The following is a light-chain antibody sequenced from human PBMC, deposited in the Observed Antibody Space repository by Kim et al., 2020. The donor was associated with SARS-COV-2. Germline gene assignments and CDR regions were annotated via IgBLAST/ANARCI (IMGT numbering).Light chain of an antibody. CDR2: EDD. J-gene: IGLJ2*01. Sequence: GKTVTRSGSRSSGSIEDNYVQWYQQRPGGVPTAVIYEDDQRPSGVSDRFSGSIDNASNSASLTISGLRTEDEADYYCQSYNRDNVLFGGGTQLTVL. CDR1: SGSIEDNY. CDR3: QSYNRDNVL. V-gene: IGLV6-57*03.